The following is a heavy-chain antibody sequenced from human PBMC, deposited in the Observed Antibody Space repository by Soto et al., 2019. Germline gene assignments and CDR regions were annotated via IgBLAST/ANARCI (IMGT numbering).Heavy chain of an antibody. J-gene: IGHJ4*02. Sequence: QVQLVESGGGVVQPGRSLRLSCAASGFTFSSYAMHWVRQAPGKGLEWVAVISYDGSNKYYADSVKGRFTISRDNSKNTLYLQMNSLRAEDTAVYYCARGGLWFGELFVDYWGQGTLVTVSS. CDR1: GFTFSSYA. CDR3: ARGGLWFGELFVDY. D-gene: IGHD3-10*01. CDR2: ISYDGSNK. V-gene: IGHV3-30-3*01.